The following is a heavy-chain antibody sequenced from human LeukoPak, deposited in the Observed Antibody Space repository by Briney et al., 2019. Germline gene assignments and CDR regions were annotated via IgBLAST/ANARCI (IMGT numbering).Heavy chain of an antibody. V-gene: IGHV1-69*04. CDR2: IIPILGIA. Sequence: PTASVKVSCKASGGTFSSYAISWVRQAPGQGLEWMGRIIPILGIANYAQKFQGRVTMTRDTSTSTVYMELSSLRSEDTAVYYCARAHLHYGDSIHDLDYWGQGTLVTVSS. J-gene: IGHJ4*02. CDR1: GGTFSSYA. D-gene: IGHD4-17*01. CDR3: ARAHLHYGDSIHDLDY.